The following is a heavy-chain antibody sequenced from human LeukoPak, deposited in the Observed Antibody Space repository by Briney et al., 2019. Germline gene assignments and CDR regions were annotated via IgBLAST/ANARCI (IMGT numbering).Heavy chain of an antibody. D-gene: IGHD5-24*01. V-gene: IGHV3-21*01. CDR1: GFTFSSYS. CDR2: ISSSSSYI. CDR3: AKDEGDGYNRVDY. J-gene: IGHJ4*02. Sequence: PGGSLRLSCAASGFTFSSYSMNWVRQAPGKGLEWVSSISSSSSYIYYADSVKGRFTISRDNSKNTLYLQMNSLRAEDTAVYYCAKDEGDGYNRVDYWGQGTLVTVSS.